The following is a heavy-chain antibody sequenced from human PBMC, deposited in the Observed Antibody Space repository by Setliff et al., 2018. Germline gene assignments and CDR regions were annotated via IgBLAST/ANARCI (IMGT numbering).Heavy chain of an antibody. CDR1: GFTFSTYN. CDR2: IDTDARTT. CDR3: ARGTRFYIGYYGNNFFHHMDV. D-gene: IGHD3-3*01. J-gene: IGHJ6*03. Sequence: PGESLKISCAASGFTFSTYNFNWVRQATGKGLESLSYIDTDARTTYYADSVKGRFTISRDFANNSLSLEMNSLRAEATAIYYCARGTRFYIGYYGNNFFHHMDVWGKGTTVTVSS. V-gene: IGHV3-48*01.